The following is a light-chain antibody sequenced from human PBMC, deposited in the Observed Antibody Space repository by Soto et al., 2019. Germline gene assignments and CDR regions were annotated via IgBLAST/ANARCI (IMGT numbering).Light chain of an antibody. CDR1: QSVGKF. J-gene: IGKJ1*01. CDR2: DTS. Sequence: EIVLTQSPATLSLSPGESATLSCRASQSVGKFLTWYQQKPGQPPRLLIYDTSNRATGTPARFSGSGSGTDFTLTISSLEPEDFAVYYCQQRSNWWTFGQGTKVDIK. CDR3: QQRSNWWT. V-gene: IGKV3-11*01.